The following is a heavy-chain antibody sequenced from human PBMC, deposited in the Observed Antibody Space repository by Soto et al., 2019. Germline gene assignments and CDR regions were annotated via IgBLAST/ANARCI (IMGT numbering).Heavy chain of an antibody. CDR1: GGTFSSYA. CDR3: ARDYDFWSGYYYYYMDV. V-gene: IGHV1-69*13. CDR2: IIPFFGTA. Sequence: ASVKVSCKSSGGTFSSYAISWVRPAPGQGLAWMGGIIPFFGTANYAQKFQGRVTITADESTSTAYMELSSLRSEDTAVYYCARDYDFWSGYYYYYMDVWGKGTTVTVSS. D-gene: IGHD3-3*01. J-gene: IGHJ6*03.